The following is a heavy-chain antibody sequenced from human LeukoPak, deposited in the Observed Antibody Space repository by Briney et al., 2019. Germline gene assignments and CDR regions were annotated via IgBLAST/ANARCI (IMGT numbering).Heavy chain of an antibody. D-gene: IGHD3-10*01. J-gene: IGHJ4*02. CDR2: ISSSSSYI. CDR1: GFTFSSYS. V-gene: IGHV3-21*04. Sequence: MPGGSLRLSCAASGFTFSSYSMNWVRQAPGKGLEWVSSISSSSSYIYYADSVKGRFTISRDNSKNTLYLQMNSLRAEDTAVYYCARVSGLLWFGEPYWGQGTLVTVSS. CDR3: ARVSGLLWFGEPY.